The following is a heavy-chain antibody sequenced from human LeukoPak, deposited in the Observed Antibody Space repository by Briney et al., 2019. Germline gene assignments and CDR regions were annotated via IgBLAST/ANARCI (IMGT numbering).Heavy chain of an antibody. Sequence: PGRSLRLSCAASGFTFSSYAMHWVRQAPGKGLEWVAVISYDGSNKYYADSVKGRFTISRDNSKNTLYLQMNSLRAEDTAVYYCARESLLWFDPWGQGTLVTVSS. CDR2: ISYDGSNK. CDR1: GFTFSSYA. D-gene: IGHD3-3*01. J-gene: IGHJ5*02. V-gene: IGHV3-30*04. CDR3: ARESLLWFDP.